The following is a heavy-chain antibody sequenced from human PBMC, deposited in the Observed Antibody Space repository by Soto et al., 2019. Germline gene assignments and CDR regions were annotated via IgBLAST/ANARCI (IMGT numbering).Heavy chain of an antibody. D-gene: IGHD3-22*01. CDR2: ISAYNGNT. J-gene: IGHJ4*02. CDR1: GYTFTRYG. Sequence: QVQLVQSGAEVKKPGASVKVSCKASGYTFTRYGISWVRKAPGQGLEWMGWISAYNGNTNYAQQLQGRVTMTTDTSTSTAYMELMSLRSDDTAVYYCARVSKPSNYYDSSGYYYWGQGTLVTVSS. V-gene: IGHV1-18*01. CDR3: ARVSKPSNYYDSSGYYY.